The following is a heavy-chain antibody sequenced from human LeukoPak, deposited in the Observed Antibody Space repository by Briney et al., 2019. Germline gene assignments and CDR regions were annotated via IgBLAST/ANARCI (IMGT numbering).Heavy chain of an antibody. D-gene: IGHD2-15*01. CDR2: INQDGGEK. Sequence: GGSLRLSCAASGFTFSSYWMSWVRQAPGKGLEWVANINQDGGEKYYVDSVKGRFTISRDNAKNSLYLQMNSLRAEDMAVYYCASIVVVIGTRSFDYWGQGSLVSVSS. CDR3: ASIVVVIGTRSFDY. CDR1: GFTFSSYW. J-gene: IGHJ4*02. V-gene: IGHV3-7*01.